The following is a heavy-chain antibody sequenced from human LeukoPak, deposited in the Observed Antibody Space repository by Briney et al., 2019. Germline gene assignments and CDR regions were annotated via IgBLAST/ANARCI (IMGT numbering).Heavy chain of an antibody. J-gene: IGHJ4*02. CDR1: GGSFSGYY. V-gene: IGHV4-34*01. Sequence: PSETLSLTCAVYGGSFSGYYWSWIRRPPGKRLEWIGEINHSGSTNYNPSLKSRATMSVDTSKNQFSLRLISVTAADTALYYCARRGGTGNLHYFDSWGQGILVTVSS. CDR3: ARRGGTGNLHYFDS. D-gene: IGHD1-7*01. CDR2: INHSGST.